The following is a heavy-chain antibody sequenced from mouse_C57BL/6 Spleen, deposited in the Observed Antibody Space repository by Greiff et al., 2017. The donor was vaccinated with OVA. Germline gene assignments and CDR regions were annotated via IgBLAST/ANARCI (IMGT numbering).Heavy chain of an antibody. Sequence: VQLQQPGAELVRPGSSVKLSCKASGYTFTSYWMDWVKQRPGQGLEWIGNIYPSDSETHYNQKFKDKATLTVDKSSSTAYMQLSSLTSEDSAVYYCAREGPSYAMDYWGQGTSVTVSS. CDR1: GYTFTSYW. CDR3: AREGPSYAMDY. D-gene: IGHD6-1*01. CDR2: IYPSDSET. V-gene: IGHV1-61*01. J-gene: IGHJ4*01.